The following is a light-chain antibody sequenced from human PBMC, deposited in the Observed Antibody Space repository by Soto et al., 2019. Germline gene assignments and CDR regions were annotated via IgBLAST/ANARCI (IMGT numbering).Light chain of an antibody. CDR1: QTVSSW. CDR2: KAS. Sequence: EIQSTQCPSTMSGSVGDRVTITCRASQTVSSWLAWYQQKPGKAPKLLIYKASTLKSGVPSRFSGSGSGTEFTLTISSLQPDDFATYYCLQDYDYPRTFGQGTKVDIK. J-gene: IGKJ1*01. CDR3: LQDYDYPRT. V-gene: IGKV1-5*03.